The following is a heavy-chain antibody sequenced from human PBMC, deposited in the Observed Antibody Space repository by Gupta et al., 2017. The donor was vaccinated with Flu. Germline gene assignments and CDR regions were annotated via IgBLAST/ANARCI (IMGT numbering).Heavy chain of an antibody. Sequence: QVQLQESGPGLVTPSQTLSLTCTVSGGSISSGGYDWRWIRQHPGKGLEWIGYIYYSGSTYYNPSLKSRVTISVDTSKNQFSLKLSSVTAADTAVYYCARGGYYENNRPWGDAFDIWGQGTMVTVSS. CDR2: IYYSGST. D-gene: IGHD3-22*01. J-gene: IGHJ3*02. CDR3: ARGGYYENNRPWGDAFDI. V-gene: IGHV4-31*03. CDR1: GGSISSGGYD.